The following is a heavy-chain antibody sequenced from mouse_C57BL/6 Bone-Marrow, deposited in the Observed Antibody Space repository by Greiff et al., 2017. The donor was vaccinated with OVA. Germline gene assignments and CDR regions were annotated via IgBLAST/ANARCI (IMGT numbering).Heavy chain of an antibody. Sequence: QVQLKESGAELAKPGASVKLSCKASGYTFTSYWMHWVKQRPGQGLEWIGYINPSSGYTKYNQKFKDKATLTADKSSSTAYMQLSSLTYEDSEVYYCARWSYWYFDVWGTGTTVTVSS. J-gene: IGHJ1*03. V-gene: IGHV1-7*01. CDR2: INPSSGYT. CDR1: GYTFTSYW. CDR3: ARWSYWYFDV.